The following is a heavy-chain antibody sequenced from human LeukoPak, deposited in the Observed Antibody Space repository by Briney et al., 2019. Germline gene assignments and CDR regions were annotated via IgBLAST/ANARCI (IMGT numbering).Heavy chain of an antibody. CDR1: GGSFSGYY. D-gene: IGHD2-15*01. V-gene: IGHV4-34*01. J-gene: IGHJ4*02. CDR2: INHSGST. Sequence: PSETLSLTCAVYGGSFSGYYWSWIRQPPGKGLEWIGEINHSGSTNYNPSLKSRVTISVDTSKNQFSLKLSSVTAADTAVYYCARGYSGYFDYWGQGTLVTVSS. CDR3: ARGYSGYFDY.